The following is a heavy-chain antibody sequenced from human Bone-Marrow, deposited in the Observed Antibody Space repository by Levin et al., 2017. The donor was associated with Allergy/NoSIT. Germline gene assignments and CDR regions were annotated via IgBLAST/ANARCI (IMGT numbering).Heavy chain of an antibody. D-gene: IGHD3-10*01. J-gene: IGHJ4*02. Sequence: GESLKISCAASGFAFSNYWMHWVRQAPGKGLVWVSRINRGGSSTTYADSVKGRFTISRDNAKNTLYLQMNSLRAEDTAVYYCARDPFAYNFGSGSYVDYWGQGTLVSVSS. CDR3: ARDPFAYNFGSGSYVDY. CDR1: GFAFSNYW. V-gene: IGHV3-74*01. CDR2: INRGGSST.